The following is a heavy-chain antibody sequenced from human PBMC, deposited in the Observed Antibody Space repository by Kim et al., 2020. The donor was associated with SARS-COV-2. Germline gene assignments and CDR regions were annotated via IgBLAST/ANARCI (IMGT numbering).Heavy chain of an antibody. D-gene: IGHD6-13*01. V-gene: IGHV4-59*01. CDR3: ARDMVPQRLVQNYGMDV. J-gene: IGHJ6*02. Sequence: LKSRVTISVDTSKNQFSLKLSSVTAADTAVYYCARDMVPQRLVQNYGMDVWGQGTTVTVSS.